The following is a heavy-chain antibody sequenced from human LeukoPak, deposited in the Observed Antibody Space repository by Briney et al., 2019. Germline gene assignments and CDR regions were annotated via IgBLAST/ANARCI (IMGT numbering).Heavy chain of an antibody. CDR2: INPNSGGT. V-gene: IGHV1-2*02. D-gene: IGHD6-19*01. CDR3: ARDLPTGGIAVAGTNDAFDT. CDR1: GYTFTGYY. Sequence: ASVKVSCKASGYTFTGYYMHWVRQAPGQGLEWMGWINPNSGGTNYAQKFQGRVTMTRDTSISTAYMELSRLRSDDTAVYYCARDLPTGGIAVAGTNDAFDTWGQGTMVTVSS. J-gene: IGHJ3*02.